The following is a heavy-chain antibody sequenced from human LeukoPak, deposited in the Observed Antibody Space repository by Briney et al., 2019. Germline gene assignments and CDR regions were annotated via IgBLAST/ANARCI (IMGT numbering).Heavy chain of an antibody. V-gene: IGHV3-64D*06. CDR1: GFTFSSLS. D-gene: IGHD1-14*01. Sequence: GGSLRLSCSASGFTFSSLSMHWVRQAPGKGLEHVSTIGSDGDSTYYADSVKDRFTISRDNSKNALYLQMTSLRPEDSAVYYCVSPVFINYWGQGTLVTVSS. CDR3: VSPVFINY. CDR2: IGSDGDST. J-gene: IGHJ4*01.